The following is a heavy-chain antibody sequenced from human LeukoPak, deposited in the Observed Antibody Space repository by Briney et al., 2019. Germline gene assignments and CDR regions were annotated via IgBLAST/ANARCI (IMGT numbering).Heavy chain of an antibody. CDR2: IYTSGST. D-gene: IGHD5-18*01. Sequence: SETLSLTCTVSGGSISSYCWSWIRQPAGKGLEWIGRIYTSGSTNYNPSLKSRVTMSVDTSKNQFSLKLSSVTAADTAVYYCARDGPDTAMFDYWGQGTLVTVSS. CDR1: GGSISSYC. V-gene: IGHV4-4*07. J-gene: IGHJ4*02. CDR3: ARDGPDTAMFDY.